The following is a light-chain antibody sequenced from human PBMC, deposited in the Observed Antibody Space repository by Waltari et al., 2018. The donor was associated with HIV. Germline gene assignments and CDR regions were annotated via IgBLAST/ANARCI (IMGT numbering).Light chain of an antibody. CDR1: NSDVGYFNY. V-gene: IGLV2-14*01. CDR2: EVN. Sequence: SITISCTGTNSDVGYFNYVSWYQQHPGKAPKVIIYEVNNRPSGVSNHFSGSKSGYTASLTISGLRAEDEADYYCNSFSTSNTYVFGTGTRVTVL. J-gene: IGLJ1*01. CDR3: NSFSTSNTYV.